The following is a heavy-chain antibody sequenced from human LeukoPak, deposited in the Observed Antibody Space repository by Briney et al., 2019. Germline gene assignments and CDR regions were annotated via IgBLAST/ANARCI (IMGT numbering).Heavy chain of an antibody. CDR1: GFTFGDYA. D-gene: IGHD3/OR15-3a*01. CDR3: TSCEIDFFSWWFDP. J-gene: IGHJ5*02. V-gene: IGHV3-49*04. CDR2: VRSKAYGGTT. Sequence: GGSLRLSRTASGFTFGDYAMSWVRQAPGKGLEGVGFVRSKAYGGTTEYAASVKGRFTISRDDSKSIAYLQMNSLKTEDTAVYYCTSCEIDFFSWWFDPWGQGTLVTVSS.